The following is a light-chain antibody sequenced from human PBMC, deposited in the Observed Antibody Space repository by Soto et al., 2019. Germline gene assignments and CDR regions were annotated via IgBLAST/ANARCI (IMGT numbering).Light chain of an antibody. V-gene: IGLV4-60*02. J-gene: IGLJ3*02. CDR3: ETWDSNTRV. CDR2: LEGSGTY. Sequence: QPVLTQSSSASASLGSSVKLTCTLSSGHSSYIIAWHQKQQGKAPRYLMNLEGSGTYNKGSGVPDRFSGSSSGADRYLTISNLQFEDEADYYCETWDSNTRVFGGGTKVTVL. CDR1: SGHSSYI.